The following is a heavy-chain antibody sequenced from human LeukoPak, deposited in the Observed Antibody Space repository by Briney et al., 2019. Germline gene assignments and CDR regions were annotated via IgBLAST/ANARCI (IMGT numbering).Heavy chain of an antibody. CDR1: GYTFTSYY. CDR2: INLSGGST. J-gene: IGHJ3*02. V-gene: IGHV1-46*03. Sequence: ASVKVSCKSSGYTFTSYYMHWVRQAPGQGLEWMGIINLSGGSTSYAQKFQGRVNMTRDTSTSTVYMELISLSTEDRAVYYCASEDDAFDIWGQGTMVTVSS. CDR3: ASEDDAFDI.